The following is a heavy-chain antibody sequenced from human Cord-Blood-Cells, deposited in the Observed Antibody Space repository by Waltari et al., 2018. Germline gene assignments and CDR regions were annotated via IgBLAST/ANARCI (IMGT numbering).Heavy chain of an antibody. V-gene: IGHV1-2*02. CDR1: GYTFTGYY. CDR3: ARGAYDILTGYYAFDI. J-gene: IGHJ3*02. CDR2: INPNSGGT. D-gene: IGHD3-9*01. Sequence: QVQLVQSGAEVKKPGASVKVSCKASGYTFTGYYMHWVRQAPGQGLEWMGWINPNSGGTNYAQKFQGRVTMPRDTSIGTAYMELSRLRSDDTAVYYCARGAYDILTGYYAFDIWGQGTMVTVSS.